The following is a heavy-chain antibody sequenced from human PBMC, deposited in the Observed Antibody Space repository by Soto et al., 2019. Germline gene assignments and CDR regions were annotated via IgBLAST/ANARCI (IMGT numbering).Heavy chain of an antibody. CDR1: VFTFDDYA. V-gene: IGHV3-9*01. Sequence: GGSLRLSCAASVFTFDDYAMHWVRQAPGKGLEWVSGISWNSGSIGYADSVKGRFTISRDNAKNSLYLQMNSLRAEDTALYYCAKDYYYGSGSYWYYFDYWGQGTLVTVSS. CDR3: AKDYYYGSGSYWYYFDY. D-gene: IGHD3-10*01. J-gene: IGHJ4*02. CDR2: ISWNSGSI.